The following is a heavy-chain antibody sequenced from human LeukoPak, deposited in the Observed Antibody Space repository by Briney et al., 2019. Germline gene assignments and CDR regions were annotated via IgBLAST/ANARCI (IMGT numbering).Heavy chain of an antibody. CDR2: INHSGST. CDR1: GGSFSGYY. CDR3: ARDAWLGAGRTFAY. V-gene: IGHV4-34*01. D-gene: IGHD3-10*01. J-gene: IGHJ4*02. Sequence: SETLSLTCAVYGGSFSGYYWSWIRQPPGKGLEWIGEINHSGSTNYNPSLKSRVTISVDTSKNQFSLKLSSVTAADTAVYYCARDAWLGAGRTFAYWGQGTLVTVSS.